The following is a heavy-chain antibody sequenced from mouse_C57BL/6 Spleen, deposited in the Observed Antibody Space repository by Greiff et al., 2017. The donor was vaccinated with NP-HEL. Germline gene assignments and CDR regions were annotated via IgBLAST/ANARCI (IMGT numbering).Heavy chain of an antibody. CDR3: TRSYGSSFYAMDY. J-gene: IGHJ4*01. D-gene: IGHD1-1*01. CDR2: IDPETGGT. Sequence: VKLMESGAELVRPGASVTLSCKASGYTFTDYEMHWVKQTPVHGLEWIGAIDPETGGTAYNQKFKGKAILTADKSSSTAYMELRSLTSEDSAVYYCTRSYGSSFYAMDYWGQGTSVTVSS. V-gene: IGHV1-15*01. CDR1: GYTFTDYE.